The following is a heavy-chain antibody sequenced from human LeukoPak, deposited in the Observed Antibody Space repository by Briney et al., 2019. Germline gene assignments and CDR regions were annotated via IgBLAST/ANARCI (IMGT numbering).Heavy chain of an antibody. CDR1: GFTFSSYS. CDR2: ISSCSSTI. D-gene: IGHD4-17*01. J-gene: IGHJ4*02. Sequence: GGSLRLSCAASGFTFSSYSMNWVRQAPGKGLEWVSYISSCSSTIYYADSVKGRFTISRDNAKNSLYLQMNSLRAEDTAVYYCARVPTTIYPYFDYWGQGTLVTVSS. V-gene: IGHV3-48*01. CDR3: ARVPTTIYPYFDY.